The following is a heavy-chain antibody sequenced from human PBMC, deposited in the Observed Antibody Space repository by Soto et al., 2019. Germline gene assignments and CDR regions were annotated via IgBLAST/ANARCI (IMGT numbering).Heavy chain of an antibody. CDR2: ISSSGSYI. CDR1: GFTLNNYK. Sequence: VGSLRLSCAGSGFTLNNYKINWVRQAPGKGLEWVSSISSSGSYIYYADSVKGRFTISRDNAKNSLYLQMNSLRAEDTAVYYCARDSRHYYYGMDVWGQGTTVTVSS. CDR3: ARDSRHYYYGMDV. V-gene: IGHV3-21*01. J-gene: IGHJ6*02.